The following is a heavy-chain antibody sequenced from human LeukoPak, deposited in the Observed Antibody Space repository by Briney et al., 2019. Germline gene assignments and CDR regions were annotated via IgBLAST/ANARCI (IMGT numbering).Heavy chain of an antibody. CDR3: ARRGRNSSSWYYHFDY. CDR1: GYTFTGYY. CDR2: INPNSGGT. V-gene: IGHV1-2*02. D-gene: IGHD6-13*01. J-gene: IGHJ4*02. Sequence: ASVKVSCKASGYTFTGYYMHWVRQAPGQGLEWMGWINPNSGGTNYAQKFQGRVTMTRDTSISTAYMELSRLRSDDTAVYYCARRGRNSSSWYYHFDYWGQGTLVTVSS.